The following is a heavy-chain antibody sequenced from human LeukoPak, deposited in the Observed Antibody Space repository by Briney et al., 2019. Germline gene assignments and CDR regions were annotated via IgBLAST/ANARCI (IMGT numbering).Heavy chain of an antibody. Sequence: TGGSLRLSCAASGLTFSSYAMSWVRQAPGKGLEWVSAISGSGGSTHYADSVKGRFTISRDNSKNTLYLQMNSLRAEDTAVYYCAKGSAYVATRGVIIGYYFDYWGQGTLVTVSS. CDR2: ISGSGGST. V-gene: IGHV3-23*01. CDR3: AKGSAYVATRGVIIGYYFDY. J-gene: IGHJ4*02. D-gene: IGHD3-10*01. CDR1: GLTFSSYA.